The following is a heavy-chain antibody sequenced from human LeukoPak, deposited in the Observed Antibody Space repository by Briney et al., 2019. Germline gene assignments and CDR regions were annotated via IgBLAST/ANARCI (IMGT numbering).Heavy chain of an antibody. CDR1: GGTFSSYG. V-gene: IGHV1-69*13. CDR3: ASVSEVVAQAFDY. Sequence: ASVKVSCKPSGGTFSSYGISWVRQAPGQGLEWMGGIIPIFATANYAQKFQGRVSITADESTSTAYMDLSSLRSEDTAVYYCASVSEVVAQAFDYWGQGTLVTVSS. CDR2: IIPIFATA. D-gene: IGHD5-12*01. J-gene: IGHJ4*02.